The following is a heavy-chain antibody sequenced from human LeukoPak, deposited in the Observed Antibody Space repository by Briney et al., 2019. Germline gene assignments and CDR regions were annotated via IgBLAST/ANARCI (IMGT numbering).Heavy chain of an antibody. D-gene: IGHD4-11*01. CDR1: GFRFTSLG. Sequence: ASVKVSCKASGFRFTSLGVSWVRQVPGQGLEWMGWISNYFGVTHYAEKFEDRVTMTIDTSTATAYMELRSLRYDDTAIYYCARDSDYSGNGNGDWFDPWGQGTVVTVSS. CDR3: ARDSDYSGNGNGDWFDP. V-gene: IGHV1-18*04. J-gene: IGHJ5*02. CDR2: ISNYFGVT.